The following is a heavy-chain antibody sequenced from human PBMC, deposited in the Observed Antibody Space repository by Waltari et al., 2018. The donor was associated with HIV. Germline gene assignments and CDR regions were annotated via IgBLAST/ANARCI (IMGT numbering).Heavy chain of an antibody. J-gene: IGHJ5*02. CDR2: INSDGSST. Sequence: EVQLVESGGGLVQPGGSLRLSCAASGFTFSSYWMHWVRQAPGKVLVWVSRINSDGSSTTDADAVKGRFTSSRDNAKNTLYLQMNSRRVEDTAVYYCAPGRGWFDPWGQGTLVTVSS. CDR1: GFTFSSYW. D-gene: IGHD3-10*01. CDR3: APGRGWFDP. V-gene: IGHV3-74*01.